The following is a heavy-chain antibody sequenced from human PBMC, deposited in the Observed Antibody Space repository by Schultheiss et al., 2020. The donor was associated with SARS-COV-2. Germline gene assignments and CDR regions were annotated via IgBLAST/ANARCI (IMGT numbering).Heavy chain of an antibody. D-gene: IGHD6-6*01. Sequence: GESLKISCKGSGYRFTNFWIGWVRQMPGKGLEWMGIVYPGDSDTRYSPSFQGQVTISADKSISTAYLQWSSLKASDTAMYYCARGGYSSSSGRPTYYYYYYGMDVWGQGTTVTVSS. CDR3: ARGGYSSSSGRPTYYYYYYGMDV. CDR2: VYPGDSDT. CDR1: GYRFTNFW. V-gene: IGHV5-51*01. J-gene: IGHJ6*02.